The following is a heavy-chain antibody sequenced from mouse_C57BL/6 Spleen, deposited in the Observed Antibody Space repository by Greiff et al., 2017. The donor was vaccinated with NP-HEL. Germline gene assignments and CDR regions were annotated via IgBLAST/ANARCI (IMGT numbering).Heavy chain of an antibody. V-gene: IGHV1-39*01. J-gene: IGHJ3*01. CDR1: GYSFTDYN. D-gene: IGHD2-12*01. CDR2: INPNYGTT. CDR3: ARARYDGGPFAY. Sequence: VQLQQSGPELVKPGASVKISCKASGYSFTDYNMNWVKQSNGKSLEWIGVINPNYGTTSYNQKFKGKATFTADTSSNTAYMQLSSLTTEDSAIYYCARARYDGGPFAYWGQGTLVTVSA.